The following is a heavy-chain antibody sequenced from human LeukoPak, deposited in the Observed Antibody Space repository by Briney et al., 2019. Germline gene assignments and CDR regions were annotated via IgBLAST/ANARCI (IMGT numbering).Heavy chain of an antibody. CDR2: MNPNSGNT. CDR1: GYTFTSYD. Sequence: ASVKVSFKASGYTFTSYDINWVRQATGQGLEWMGWMNPNSGNTGYAQKFQGRVTMTRNTSISTAYMELSSLRSEDTAVYYCARVGIVPAALSFYYYYYMDVWGKGTTVTVSS. J-gene: IGHJ6*03. D-gene: IGHD2-2*01. CDR3: ARVGIVPAALSFYYYYYMDV. V-gene: IGHV1-8*01.